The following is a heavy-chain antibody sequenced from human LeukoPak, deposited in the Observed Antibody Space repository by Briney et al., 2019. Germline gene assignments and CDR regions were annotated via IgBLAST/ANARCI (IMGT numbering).Heavy chain of an antibody. D-gene: IGHD6-19*01. V-gene: IGHV4-39*01. CDR3: ARVGWYLGYYYYYYMDV. J-gene: IGHJ6*03. Sequence: SETLSLTCSVSGGSISSSSSYWGWIRQPPGKGLEWIGSIYYSGSSFDNPALKSRVTISVDTSKNQFSLKLSSVTAADTAVYYCARVGWYLGYYYYYYMDVWGKGTTVTISS. CDR1: GGSISSSSSY. CDR2: IYYSGSS.